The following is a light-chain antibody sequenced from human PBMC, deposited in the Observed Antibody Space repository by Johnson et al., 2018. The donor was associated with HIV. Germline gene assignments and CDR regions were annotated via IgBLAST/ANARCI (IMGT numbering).Light chain of an antibody. CDR3: GIWASSLSAYV. CDR1: SSNIGNNY. V-gene: IGLV1-51*01. Sequence: QSVLTQPPSVSAAPGQKVTISCSGSSSNIGNNYVSWYQQLPGTAPKLVIYDNNKRTSGIPDRFSGSKSDTSSTLGITGLQHGDEADYYCGIWASSLSAYVFGTGTKVTVL. J-gene: IGLJ1*01. CDR2: DNN.